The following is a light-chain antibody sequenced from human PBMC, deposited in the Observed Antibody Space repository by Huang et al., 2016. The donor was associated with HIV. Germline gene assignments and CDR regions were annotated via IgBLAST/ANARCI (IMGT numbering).Light chain of an antibody. V-gene: IGKV3-11*01. J-gene: IGKJ4*01. Sequence: EIVLTQSPASLSWYPGESVTLFCRASQNIDTSLAWYQQKPGQSPRLLIYDASQRATGVPDRFTGSGSGTDFTHTISRLESDDFAVYFCQQRASWLTFGGGTKVEVK. CDR3: QQRASWLT. CDR1: QNIDTS. CDR2: DAS.